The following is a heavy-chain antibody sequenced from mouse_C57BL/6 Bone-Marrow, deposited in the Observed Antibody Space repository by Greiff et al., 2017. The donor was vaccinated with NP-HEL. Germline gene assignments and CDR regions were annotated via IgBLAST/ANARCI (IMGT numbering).Heavy chain of an antibody. CDR1: GYTFTSYG. J-gene: IGHJ2*01. CDR2: IYPRSGNT. V-gene: IGHV1-81*01. Sequence: VKVVESGAELARPGASVKLSCKASGYTFTSYGIRWVKQRPGQGLEWIGEIYPRSGNTYYNEKFKGKATLTADKSSSTAYMELRSLTSEDSAVYFCAQTGYFDYWGQGTTLTVSS. CDR3: AQTGYFDY. D-gene: IGHD4-1*01.